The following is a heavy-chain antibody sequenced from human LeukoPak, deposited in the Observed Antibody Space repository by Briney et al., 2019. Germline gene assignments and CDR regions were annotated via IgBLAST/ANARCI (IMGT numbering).Heavy chain of an antibody. CDR3: AKVPSGSYLGAFDI. CDR2: ISGSAGST. Sequence: PGGSLRLSCAASGFTFSSYAMSWVRQAPGNGLEWVSAISGSAGSTYYADSVKGRFTISTDNSKNTLYLQMNSLRAEDTAVYYSAKVPSGSYLGAFDIWGQGTMVTVSS. CDR1: GFTFSSYA. D-gene: IGHD1-26*01. V-gene: IGHV3-23*01. J-gene: IGHJ3*02.